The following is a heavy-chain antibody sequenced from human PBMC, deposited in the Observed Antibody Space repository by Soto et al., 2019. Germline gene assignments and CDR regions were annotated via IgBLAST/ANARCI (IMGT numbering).Heavy chain of an antibody. D-gene: IGHD3-9*01. V-gene: IGHV1-69*01. CDR2: IIPIFGTA. CDR3: ASDILTGYYTGSYYCYGMDV. J-gene: IGHJ6*02. CDR1: GGTFSSYA. Sequence: QVQLVQSGAEVKKPGSSVKVSCKASGGTFSSYAISWVRQAPGQGLEWMGGIIPIFGTANYAQKFHGRVTITADESTSTAYMELSSLRAEDTAVYYCASDILTGYYTGSYYCYGMDVWGQGTTVTLSS.